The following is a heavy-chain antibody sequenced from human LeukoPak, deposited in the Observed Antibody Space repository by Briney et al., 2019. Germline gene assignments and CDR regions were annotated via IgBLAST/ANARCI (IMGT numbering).Heavy chain of an antibody. J-gene: IGHJ4*02. CDR1: GISFSSHG. V-gene: IGHV3-33*01. CDR2: IWYDGSNI. Sequence: GGSLRLSCAASGISFSSHGMHWVRQAPGKGLEWVAVIWYDGSNIYYADSVKGRFTISRGNSKNTLYLQMNSLRAEDTALYYCARARNDYDSNGFSLLDYWGQGTLVTVSS. D-gene: IGHD3-22*01. CDR3: ARARNDYDSNGFSLLDY.